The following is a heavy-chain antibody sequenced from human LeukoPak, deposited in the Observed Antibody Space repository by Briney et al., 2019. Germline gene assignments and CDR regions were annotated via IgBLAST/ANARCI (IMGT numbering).Heavy chain of an antibody. J-gene: IGHJ4*02. CDR1: GYTFTSYG. CDR3: ATPRNEYQLLLLDY. V-gene: IGHV1-2*02. Sequence: GASVKVSCTASGYTFTSYGISWVRQAPGQGLEWMGWITPNSGGTNYAQKFQGRVTMTRDTSISTAYMELIWLRSDDTAVYYCATPRNEYQLLLLDYWGQGTLVTVSS. D-gene: IGHD2-2*01. CDR2: ITPNSGGT.